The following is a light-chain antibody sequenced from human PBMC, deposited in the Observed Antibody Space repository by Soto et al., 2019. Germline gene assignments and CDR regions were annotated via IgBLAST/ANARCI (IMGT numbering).Light chain of an antibody. CDR3: QHYVTWPLT. V-gene: IGKV3-15*01. Sequence: EIVLTQSPGTLSLSPGERATLSCRASQSVSNNYLAWYQQKPGQAPRLLIYDTSIRATGVPARFSGSRSGAEFTLTISSLQSEDFAVYYCQHYVTWPLTFGGGTKVESK. J-gene: IGKJ4*01. CDR1: QSVSNN. CDR2: DTS.